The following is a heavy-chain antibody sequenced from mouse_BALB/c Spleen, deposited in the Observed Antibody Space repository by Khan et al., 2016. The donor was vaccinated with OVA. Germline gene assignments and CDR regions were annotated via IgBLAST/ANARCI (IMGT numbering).Heavy chain of an antibody. V-gene: IGHV3-1*02. CDR1: GSSITSAYS. CDR2: IHSSGVT. D-gene: IGHD3-1*01. J-gene: IGHJ2*01. Sequence: EVQLQESGPDLVKPSQSLSLTCTVTGSSITSAYSWHWVRQFPGNKLEWMGYIHSSGVTNYNPSLKSRVSISRDTSKNQFFLQMNSVTTDDTATYYCARFDGSRAFDCWGQGSTLTVSA. CDR3: ARFDGSRAFDC.